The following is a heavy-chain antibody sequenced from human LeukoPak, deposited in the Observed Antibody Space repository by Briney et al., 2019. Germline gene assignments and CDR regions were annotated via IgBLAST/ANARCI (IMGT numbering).Heavy chain of an antibody. J-gene: IGHJ4*02. D-gene: IGHD6-19*01. CDR2: INPSNGDT. CDR3: ARGRAFMAVAGTLFEY. V-gene: IGHV1-2*02. CDR1: GYTFTGWF. Sequence: ASVKVSCKASGYTFTGWFVHWVRQAPGQGLEWMGWINPSNGDTDYAQKFQGRVTMTRDTSINTAYMELSSLRSDDTALYYCARGRAFMAVAGTLFEYWGQGTLVTVSS.